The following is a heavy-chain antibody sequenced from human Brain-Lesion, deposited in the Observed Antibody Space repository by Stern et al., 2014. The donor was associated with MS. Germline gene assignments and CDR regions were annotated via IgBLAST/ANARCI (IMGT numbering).Heavy chain of an antibody. CDR2: ISWNSGSI. J-gene: IGHJ4*02. CDR1: GFTFDDYA. Sequence: VQLVQSGGGLVQPGGSLRLSCAASGFTFDDYAMPWVRQAPGEGLEGVSGISWNSGSIGYADSVKGRFTISRDNAKNSLYLQMNSLRAEDTALYYCTKASEGASDYFDYWGQGTLVTVSS. D-gene: IGHD1-26*01. V-gene: IGHV3-9*01. CDR3: TKASEGASDYFDY.